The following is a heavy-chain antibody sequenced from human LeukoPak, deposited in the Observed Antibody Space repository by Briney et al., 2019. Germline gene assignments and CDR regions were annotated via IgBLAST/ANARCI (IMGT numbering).Heavy chain of an antibody. CDR2: INHSGST. CDR1: GGSFSGYY. J-gene: IGHJ5*02. D-gene: IGHD4-23*01. Sequence: SETLSLTCAVYGGSFSGYYWSWIRQPPGKGLEWIGEINHSGSTNYNPSLKSRVTISVDTSKNQFSLKLSSVTAADTAVYYCATDYGGKGSWFDPWGQGTLVTVSS. CDR3: ATDYGGKGSWFDP. V-gene: IGHV4-34*01.